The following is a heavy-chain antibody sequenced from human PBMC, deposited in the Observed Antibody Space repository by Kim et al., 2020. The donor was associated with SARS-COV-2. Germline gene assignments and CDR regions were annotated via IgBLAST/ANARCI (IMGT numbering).Heavy chain of an antibody. D-gene: IGHD3-9*01. CDR3: ARQGIMTGYAIAPIDY. CDR1: GGSISSSSYF. J-gene: IGHJ4*02. CDR2: IFYSGAT. V-gene: IGHV4-39*01. Sequence: SETLSLTCTVSGGSISSSSYFWGWIRQPPGKGLEWIGSIFYSGATYYNPSLRSRVTMSVDTSKNQFSLKVSSVTAADTAVYYCARQGIMTGYAIAPIDYWGQGTLVTVSS.